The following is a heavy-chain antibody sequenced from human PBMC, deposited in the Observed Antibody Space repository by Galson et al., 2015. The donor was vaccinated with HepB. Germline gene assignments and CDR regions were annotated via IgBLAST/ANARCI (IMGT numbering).Heavy chain of an antibody. Sequence: SLRLSCAGSKFIFSDFTMNWVRQAPGTGLEWVSSISSSGYYTDYADAGKGRFTISRDNAKNSLFLQMNSLRADDTAVYYCARVLSTSWASGFDYWGQGTLVTVS. CDR1: KFIFSDFT. CDR3: ARVLSTSWASGFDY. D-gene: IGHD2-2*01. CDR2: ISSSGYYT. J-gene: IGHJ4*02. V-gene: IGHV3-21*01.